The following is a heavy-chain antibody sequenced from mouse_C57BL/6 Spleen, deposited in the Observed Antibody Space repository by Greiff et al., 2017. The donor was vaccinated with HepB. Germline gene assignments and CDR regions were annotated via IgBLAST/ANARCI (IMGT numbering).Heavy chain of an antibody. Sequence: VQLQQPGAELVKPGASVKLSCKASGHTFTSYWMHWVKQRPGQGLEWIGMIHPNSGSTNYNEKFKSKATLTVDKSSSTAYMQLSSLTSEDSAVYYCARFPSYGSSYVDYWGQGTTLTVSS. CDR1: GHTFTSYW. J-gene: IGHJ2*01. V-gene: IGHV1-64*01. CDR2: IHPNSGST. D-gene: IGHD1-1*01. CDR3: ARFPSYGSSYVDY.